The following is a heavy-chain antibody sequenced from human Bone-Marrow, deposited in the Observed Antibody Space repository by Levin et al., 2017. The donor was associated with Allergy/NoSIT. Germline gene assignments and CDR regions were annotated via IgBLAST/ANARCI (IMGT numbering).Heavy chain of an antibody. D-gene: IGHD6-19*01. Sequence: GGSLRLSCAASGFTFSSYVMHWVRQAPGKGLEWVAVISYDESKKYYADSLKGRFTISRDNSKNTLYLQMNNLRVEDTALYYCAKPYSSLLNRFEYWGLGTLVTVSS. CDR3: AKPYSSLLNRFEY. V-gene: IGHV3-30*18. J-gene: IGHJ4*02. CDR2: ISYDESKK. CDR1: GFTFSSYV.